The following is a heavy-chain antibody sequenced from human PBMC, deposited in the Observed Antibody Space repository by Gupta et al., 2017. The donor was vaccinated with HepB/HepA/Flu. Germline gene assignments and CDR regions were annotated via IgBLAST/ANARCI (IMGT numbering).Heavy chain of an antibody. CDR1: GGSFSGYS. V-gene: IGHV4-34*01. Sequence: QVQLQQWGAGLLKPSETLSLTCAVYGGSFSGYSWSWIRQPPGKGLEWIGEINHSGSTNYNPSLKSRVTISVDTSKNQFSLKLSSVTAADTAVYYCARMLSTVTTRKPPYYYYYYGMDVWGQGTTVTVSS. J-gene: IGHJ6*02. CDR3: ARMLSTVTTRKPPYYYYYYGMDV. CDR2: INHSGST. D-gene: IGHD4-11*01.